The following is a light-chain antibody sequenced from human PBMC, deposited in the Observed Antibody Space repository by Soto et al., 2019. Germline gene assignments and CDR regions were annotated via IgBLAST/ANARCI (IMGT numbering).Light chain of an antibody. CDR2: DVS. J-gene: IGLJ1*01. CDR3: SSYTSSSTEV. V-gene: IGLV2-14*01. CDR1: SRDVGGYNY. Sequence: QRDLNRAAYGYGSPRGGRPIFRKGNSRDVGGYNYVSWYQQHPGKAPKLMIYDVSNRPSGVSNRFSGSKSGNTASLTISGLQAEDEADYYCSSYTSSSTEVFGTGTKVTVL.